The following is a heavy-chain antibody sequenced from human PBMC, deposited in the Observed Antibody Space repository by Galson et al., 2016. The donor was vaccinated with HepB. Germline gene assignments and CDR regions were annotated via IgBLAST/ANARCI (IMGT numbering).Heavy chain of an antibody. D-gene: IGHD6-19*01. CDR3: AREFFERAGPNYFDY. CDR2: IAYDGSIK. Sequence: SLRLSCAASGFTFSQYGMHWVRQAPGKGLEWVAVIAYDGSIKHYADSVKGRFTVFRDNSRNTLDLQVDSLRAEDTAVYYCAREFFERAGPNYFDYWGQGALVTVSS. CDR1: GFTFSQYG. V-gene: IGHV3-30*03. J-gene: IGHJ4*02.